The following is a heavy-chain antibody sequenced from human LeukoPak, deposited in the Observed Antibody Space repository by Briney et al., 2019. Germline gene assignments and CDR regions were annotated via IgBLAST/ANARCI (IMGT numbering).Heavy chain of an antibody. CDR1: GYTFTGYY. CDR2: IHPNSGGT. V-gene: IGHV1-2*02. D-gene: IGHD2-8*01. Sequence: GASVKVSCKASGYTFTGYYMHWVRQAPGQGLEWMGWIHPNSGGTNYAQKFQGRVTMTRDTSISTAYMELSRLRSDDTAVYYCARDSRKDIVLMVYYGWGQGTLVTVSS. J-gene: IGHJ4*02. CDR3: ARDSRKDIVLMVYYG.